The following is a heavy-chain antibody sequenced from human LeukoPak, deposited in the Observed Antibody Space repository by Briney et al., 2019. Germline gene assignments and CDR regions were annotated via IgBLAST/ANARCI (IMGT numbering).Heavy chain of an antibody. J-gene: IGHJ4*02. D-gene: IGHD3-22*01. CDR1: GFTFSSYG. CDR3: ARDWRHYYDSSGSPFDS. CDR2: ISSSSSYI. Sequence: PGGSLRLSCAASGFTFSSYGMSWVRQAPGKGLEWVSSISSSSSYIYYADSVKGRFTISRDNAKNSLYLQMNSLRAEDTAVYYCARDWRHYYDSSGSPFDSWGQGTLVTVSS. V-gene: IGHV3-21*01.